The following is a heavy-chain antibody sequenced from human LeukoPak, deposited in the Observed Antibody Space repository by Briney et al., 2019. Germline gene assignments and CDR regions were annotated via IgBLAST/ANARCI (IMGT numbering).Heavy chain of an antibody. D-gene: IGHD6-19*01. J-gene: IGHJ6*02. CDR2: IKPDGSEK. CDR1: GFTFSSYW. V-gene: IGHV3-7*04. Sequence: AGGSLRLSCAASGFTFSSYWMAWVRQAPGRGLEWVANIKPDGSEKYYVDSLKGRFTISRDNAENSLYLQMNSLKAEDTAVYYCARAAVAAPGDVWGQGTTVTVSS. CDR3: ARAAVAAPGDV.